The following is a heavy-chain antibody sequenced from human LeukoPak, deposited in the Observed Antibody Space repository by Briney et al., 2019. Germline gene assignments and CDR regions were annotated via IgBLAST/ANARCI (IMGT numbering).Heavy chain of an antibody. V-gene: IGHV5-51*01. CDR2: IYPDDSNT. Sequence: GESLKISCKGSGYRFTNYWIGWVRQMLGKGLEWMGIIYPDDSNTRYSPSFQGQVTISADKSISTAYLQWSSLKASDTAMYYCARHLSSNWYNEKAFDYWGQGTLVTVSS. CDR3: ARHLSSNWYNEKAFDY. D-gene: IGHD6-13*01. J-gene: IGHJ4*02. CDR1: GYRFTNYW.